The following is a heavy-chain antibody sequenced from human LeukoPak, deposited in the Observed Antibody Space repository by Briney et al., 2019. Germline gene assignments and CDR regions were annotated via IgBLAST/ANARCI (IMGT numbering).Heavy chain of an antibody. CDR2: ISGSDGSSDGST. Sequence: GGSLRLSCAASGFTFSSNAMSWVRQAPGKGLEWVSSISGSDGSSDGSTYYADSVKGRFTISRDNAKNTLYLQMNSLRAEDTAVYYCARRARDSSGPTFDYWGQGTLVTVSS. CDR1: GFTFSSNA. D-gene: IGHD3-22*01. J-gene: IGHJ4*02. CDR3: ARRARDSSGPTFDY. V-gene: IGHV3-23*01.